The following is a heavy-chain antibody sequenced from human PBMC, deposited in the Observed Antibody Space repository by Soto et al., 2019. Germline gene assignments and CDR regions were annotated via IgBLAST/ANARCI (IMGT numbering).Heavy chain of an antibody. J-gene: IGHJ4*02. D-gene: IGHD3-10*01. Sequence: SETLSLTCTVSGGSISSYYWSWIRQPPGKGLEWIGYIYYSGSTNYNPSLKSRVTISVDTSKNQFSLKLISVTAADTAVYYCAGSASSWRTLYYFDYWGQGTLVTVS. CDR1: GGSISSYY. CDR2: IYYSGST. CDR3: AGSASSWRTLYYFDY. V-gene: IGHV4-59*01.